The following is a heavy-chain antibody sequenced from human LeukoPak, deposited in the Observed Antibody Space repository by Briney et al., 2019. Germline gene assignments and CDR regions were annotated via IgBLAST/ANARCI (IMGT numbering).Heavy chain of an antibody. D-gene: IGHD3-16*01. CDR3: ARDRLGGYFDY. J-gene: IGHJ4*02. CDR2: IWYDGSNK. Sequence: GRSLRLSCAASGFTFSSYGMHWVRQAPGKGLEWVAVIWYDGSNKYYADSAKGLFTISRDNSKNTLYLQMNSLRAEATAVYYCARDRLGGYFDYWGQGTLVTVSS. CDR1: GFTFSSYG. V-gene: IGHV3-33*01.